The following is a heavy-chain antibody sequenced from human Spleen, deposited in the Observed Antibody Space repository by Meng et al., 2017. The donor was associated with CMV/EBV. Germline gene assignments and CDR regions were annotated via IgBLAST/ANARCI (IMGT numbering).Heavy chain of an antibody. CDR3: ARGVTWPWGFGVVMSGMDV. D-gene: IGHD3-3*01. V-gene: IGHV1-18*04. CDR2: ISAYNGNT. J-gene: IGHJ6*02. CDR1: GYTFTDDS. Sequence: ASVKVSCKASGYTFTDDSIHWVRQAPGQGLEWMGWISAYNGNTNYAQKLQGRVTVTTDTSTSTAYMELRSLRSDDTAVYYCARGVTWPWGFGVVMSGMDVWGQGTTVTVSS.